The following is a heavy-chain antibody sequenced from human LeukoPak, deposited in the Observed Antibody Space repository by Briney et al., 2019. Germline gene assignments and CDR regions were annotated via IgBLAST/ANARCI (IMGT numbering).Heavy chain of an antibody. J-gene: IGHJ6*04. CDR1: GFSFSTYW. D-gene: IGHD6-19*01. CDR2: IKKDGSET. Sequence: GGSLRISCAASGFSFSTYWMSWVRQAPGKGLEWVANIKKDGSETYDVDSVKGRFTISRDNAKNSLYLQMKSLRDEDTAVYYCAGGSGWLMDVWGKGTTVTVSS. V-gene: IGHV3-7*01. CDR3: AGGSGWLMDV.